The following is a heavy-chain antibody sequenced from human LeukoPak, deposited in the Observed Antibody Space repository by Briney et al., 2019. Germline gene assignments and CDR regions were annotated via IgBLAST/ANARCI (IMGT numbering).Heavy chain of an antibody. CDR2: IYYSGST. D-gene: IGHD6-13*01. CDR1: GGSISSGDYY. Sequence: SQTLSLTCTVSGGSISSGDYYWSWIRQPPGKCLEWIGYIYYSGSTYYNPPLKSRVTISVDTSKNQFSLKLSSVTAADTAVYYCARVKAAAATRWFDPWGQGTLVTVSS. V-gene: IGHV4-30-4*08. J-gene: IGHJ5*02. CDR3: ARVKAAAATRWFDP.